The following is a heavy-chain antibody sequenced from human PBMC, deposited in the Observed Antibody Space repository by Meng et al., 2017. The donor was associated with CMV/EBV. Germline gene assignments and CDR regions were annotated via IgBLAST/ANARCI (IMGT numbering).Heavy chain of an antibody. D-gene: IGHD3-22*01. CDR3: TTTPFPAMIVA. CDR1: GFTFSNAW. J-gene: IGHJ4*02. V-gene: IGHV3-15*01. CDR2: IKSKTDGGTT. Sequence: GESLKISCAASGFTFSNAWMSWVRQAPGKGLEWVGRIKSKTDGGTTDDAAPVKGRFTISRDDSKNTLYLQMNSLKTEDTAVYYCTTTPFPAMIVAWGQGTLVTVSS.